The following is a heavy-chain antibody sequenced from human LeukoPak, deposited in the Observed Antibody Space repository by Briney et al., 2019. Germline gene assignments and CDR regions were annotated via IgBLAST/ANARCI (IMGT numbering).Heavy chain of an antibody. CDR1: GFTFDEYA. CDR2: ITGDGYST. D-gene: IGHD3-3*01. V-gene: IGHV3-43*02. CDR3: AKADSLTISDY. J-gene: IGHJ4*02. Sequence: PGGSLRLSCAASGFTFDEYAMHWVRQAPGKGLEWVSLITGDGYSTFYADSVKGRFTISRDNSKSFLYLQMNSLRTEDTALYYCAKADSLTISDYWGQGTLVTVSS.